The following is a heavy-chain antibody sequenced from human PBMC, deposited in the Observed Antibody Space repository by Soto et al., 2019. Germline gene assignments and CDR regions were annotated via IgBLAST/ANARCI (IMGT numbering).Heavy chain of an antibody. CDR3: SHKGGGGAGMAL. V-gene: IGHV2-5*02. CDR1: GFSLSTSGVG. CDR2: IYWDGDE. J-gene: IGHJ6*02. Sequence: QITLKESGPTLVKPTQTLTLTCTFSGFSLSTSGVGVVWIRQPPVKALAWLALIYWDGDERYRQFLKNRLTITKDASKNRVSLTMTSTEPVDAATCYWSHKGGGGAGMALWGQGNTVTVSS. D-gene: IGHD2-21*01.